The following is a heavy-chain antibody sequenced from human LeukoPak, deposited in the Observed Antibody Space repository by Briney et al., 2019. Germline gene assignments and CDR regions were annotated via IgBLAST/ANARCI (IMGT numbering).Heavy chain of an antibody. Sequence: ASVKVSCKASGYTFTGYYMHWVRQAPGRGLEWMGWINPNSGGTNYAQKFQGRVTMTRDTSISTAYMELSRLRSDDTAVYYCARVPEYSYGYFDFWGQGTPVTVSS. CDR3: ARVPEYSYGYFDF. V-gene: IGHV1-2*02. J-gene: IGHJ4*02. CDR2: INPNSGGT. CDR1: GYTFTGYY. D-gene: IGHD6-6*01.